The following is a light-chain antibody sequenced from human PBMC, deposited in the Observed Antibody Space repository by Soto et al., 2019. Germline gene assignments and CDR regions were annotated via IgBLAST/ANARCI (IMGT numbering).Light chain of an antibody. CDR2: AAS. V-gene: IGKV1-6*01. Sequence: AIQMTQSPSSLYASVGDRVTITCRASQGVSNDVGWYQQKPGKAPRLLIYAASTLQSGVPSRFSGSQSATDFTLTISSLQPEDFATYYCLQDFAYPLTFGGGTKVEI. CDR3: LQDFAYPLT. J-gene: IGKJ4*01. CDR1: QGVSND.